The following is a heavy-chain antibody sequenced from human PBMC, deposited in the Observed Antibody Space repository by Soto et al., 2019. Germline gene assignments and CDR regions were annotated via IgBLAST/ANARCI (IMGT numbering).Heavy chain of an antibody. CDR1: GFTFSNYG. J-gene: IGHJ6*02. CDR2: ISGAGGRI. V-gene: IGHV3-23*01. D-gene: IGHD2-8*01. Sequence: GGSLRLSCVVSGFTFSNYGMSWVRQAPGKGLEWVASISGAGGRIYNEDSVKGRFTISRDNSKNSVYLQVNSLRADDTAVYYRAKGLSNGQGHYSYYGVDVGGQGTTVSV. CDR3: AKGLSNGQGHYSYYGVDV.